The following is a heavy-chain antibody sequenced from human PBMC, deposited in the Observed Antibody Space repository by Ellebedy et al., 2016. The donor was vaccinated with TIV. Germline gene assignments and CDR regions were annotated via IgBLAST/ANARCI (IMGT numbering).Heavy chain of an antibody. CDR1: GFTFSSYS. CDR3: ARIGYCGGGSCYDY. CDR2: ISSSSSTI. J-gene: IGHJ4*02. D-gene: IGHD2-15*01. V-gene: IGHV3-48*02. Sequence: GESLKISXAASGFTFSSYSMNWVRQTPGKGLEWVSYISSSSSTIYYADSVKGRFTISRDNAKNSLYLQMNSLRDEDTAVYYCARIGYCGGGSCYDYWGQGTLVTVSS.